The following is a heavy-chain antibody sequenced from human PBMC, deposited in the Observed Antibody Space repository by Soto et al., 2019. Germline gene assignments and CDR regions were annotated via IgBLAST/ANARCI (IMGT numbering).Heavy chain of an antibody. V-gene: IGHV4-34*01. CDR1: GGSFSGYY. Sequence: QVQLQQWGAGLLKPSETLSLTCAVYGGSFSGYYWSWIRQPLGKGLEWIGEINHSGSTNYNPSLKSRVTISVDTSKNQFSLKLSSVTAADTAVYYCARGQIAAAGYFDYWGQGTLVTVSS. CDR2: INHSGST. J-gene: IGHJ4*02. D-gene: IGHD6-13*01. CDR3: ARGQIAAAGYFDY.